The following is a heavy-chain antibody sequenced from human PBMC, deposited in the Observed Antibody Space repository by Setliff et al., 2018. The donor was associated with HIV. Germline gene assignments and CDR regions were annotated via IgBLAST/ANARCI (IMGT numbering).Heavy chain of an antibody. D-gene: IGHD2-2*01. CDR1: GGPFSGYY. CDR2: VHHSGRTT. CDR3: AKVAVTGYCSTTSCQNWFDP. J-gene: IGHJ5*02. Sequence: PSETLSLTCAVYGGPFSGYYWGWIRQSPGKGLEWIGEVHHSGRTTNYNPSLKSRVTMSVDTSKNQFSLKLTSVTAADTAVYYCAKVAVTGYCSTTSCQNWFDPWGQGTLVTVS. V-gene: IGHV4-34*01.